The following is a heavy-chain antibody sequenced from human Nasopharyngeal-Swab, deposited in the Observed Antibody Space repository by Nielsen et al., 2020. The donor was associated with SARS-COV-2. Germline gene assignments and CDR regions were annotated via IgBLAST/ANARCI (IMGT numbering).Heavy chain of an antibody. CDR2: IKQDGSEK. CDR3: ARDRASSYYDILTGYLRPWDFDL. Sequence: GGSLRLSCAASGFTFSSYWMSWVRQAPGKGLEWVANIKQDGSEKYYVDSVKGRFTISRDNAKNSLYLQMNSLRAEDTAVYYCARDRASSYYDILTGYLRPWDFDLWGRDTLVTVSS. V-gene: IGHV3-7*04. J-gene: IGHJ2*01. CDR1: GFTFSSYW. D-gene: IGHD3-9*01.